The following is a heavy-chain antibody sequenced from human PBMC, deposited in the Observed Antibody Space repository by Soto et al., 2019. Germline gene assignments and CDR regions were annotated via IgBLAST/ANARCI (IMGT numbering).Heavy chain of an antibody. J-gene: IGHJ5*02. V-gene: IGHV4-59*01. Sequence: SETLSLTCTVSGGSISSYYWSWIRQPPGKGLEWIGYIYFRGTTNYNPSLKSRVTTSADTSKNQFSLKLSSVTAADTAVYYCAGAYYDTKGYSLDPWGLGTLVTVSS. CDR3: AGAYYDTKGYSLDP. D-gene: IGHD3-16*01. CDR2: IYFRGTT. CDR1: GGSISSYY.